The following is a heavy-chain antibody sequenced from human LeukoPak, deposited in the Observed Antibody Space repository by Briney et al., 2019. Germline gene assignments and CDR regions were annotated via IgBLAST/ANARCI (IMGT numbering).Heavy chain of an antibody. D-gene: IGHD6-19*01. CDR2: ISYDGSNK. CDR1: GFTFSSYG. V-gene: IGHV3-30*18. CDR3: AKDSVAGNVDY. J-gene: IGHJ4*02. Sequence: GGSLRLSCAASGFTFSSYGMHWVRQAPGKGLEWVAVISYDGSNKYYADSVKGRFTISRDSSKNTLYLQMNSLRAEDTAVYYCAKDSVAGNVDYWGQGTLVTVSS.